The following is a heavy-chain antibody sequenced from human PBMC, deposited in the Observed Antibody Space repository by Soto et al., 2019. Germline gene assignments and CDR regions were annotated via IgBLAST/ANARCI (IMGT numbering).Heavy chain of an antibody. J-gene: IGHJ4*02. CDR3: AREDSIIIPAVSDF. Sequence: GGSLRLSCTVSGFAFSNYGINWVRQAPGKGLEWVSSISKSDYTYYSDSVKGRFTISRDNAKNSVSLQMNTLRVEDTAVYYCAREDSIIIPAVSDFWGQGTLVTVSS. CDR1: GFAFSNYG. V-gene: IGHV3-21*01. D-gene: IGHD2-2*01. CDR2: ISKSDYT.